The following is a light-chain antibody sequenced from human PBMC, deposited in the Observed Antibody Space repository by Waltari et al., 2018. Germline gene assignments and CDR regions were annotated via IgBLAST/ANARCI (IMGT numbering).Light chain of an antibody. J-gene: IGKJ2*01. CDR3: QQYYSTPPA. CDR1: QSVLYSANNKNY. Sequence: DIVMTPSPDSLAVSLGERATINCKSSQSVLYSANNKNYLDWYQQQQGQPPKLLIYWASTRESGVPDRFSGGGSGTDFTLTIVSLHAEDVAVYYCQQYYSTPPAFGQGTKLEIK. CDR2: WAS. V-gene: IGKV4-1*01.